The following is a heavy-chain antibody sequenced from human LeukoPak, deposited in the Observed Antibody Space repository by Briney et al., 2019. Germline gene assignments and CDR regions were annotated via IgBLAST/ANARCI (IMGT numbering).Heavy chain of an antibody. Sequence: SETLSLTCTVSGGSISSSTYYWGWIRQPPGEGLEWIGSMYYSGSTYYNPSLKSRLTISADTSNNHFSLKLSSVTAADTAVYYCARRRWLQGFDSWGEGTLVTVSS. J-gene: IGHJ4*02. D-gene: IGHD5-24*01. CDR1: GGSISSSTYY. CDR2: MYYSGST. CDR3: ARRRWLQGFDS. V-gene: IGHV4-39*01.